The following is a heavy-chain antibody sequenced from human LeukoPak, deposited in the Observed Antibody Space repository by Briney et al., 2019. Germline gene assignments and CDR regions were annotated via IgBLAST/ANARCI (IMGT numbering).Heavy chain of an antibody. Sequence: ASVKVSCKASGYTFTSYGISWVRQAPGQGLEWMGWISAYNGNTNYAQKLQGRVTMTTDTSTSTAYMELRSLRSDDTAVYYSARTDYSGSYRLQEYYFDYWGQGTLVTVSS. D-gene: IGHD1-26*01. CDR2: ISAYNGNT. V-gene: IGHV1-18*01. J-gene: IGHJ4*02. CDR3: ARTDYSGSYRLQEYYFDY. CDR1: GYTFTSYG.